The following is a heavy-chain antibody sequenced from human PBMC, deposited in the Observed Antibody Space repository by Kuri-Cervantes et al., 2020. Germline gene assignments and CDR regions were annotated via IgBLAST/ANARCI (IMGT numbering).Heavy chain of an antibody. Sequence: SLKISCAASGFTFDDYAMHWVRQAPGKGLEWVSGISWNSGSIGYADSVKGRFTISRGNSKNTLYLQMNSLRAEDTAVYYCAKGGIAVAGIDYWGQGTLVTVSS. D-gene: IGHD6-19*01. V-gene: IGHV3-9*01. CDR2: ISWNSGSI. CDR3: AKGGIAVAGIDY. CDR1: GFTFDDYA. J-gene: IGHJ4*02.